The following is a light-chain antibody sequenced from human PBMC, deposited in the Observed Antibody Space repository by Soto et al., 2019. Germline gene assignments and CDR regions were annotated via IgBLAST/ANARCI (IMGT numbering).Light chain of an antibody. Sequence: ERVMTQSPATLSVSPGERATLSCRASQSVGNNLAWYQQKPGQAPRLLIYGSSTRATGIPARFSGSGSGTEFTRTISSLQSEDFAVYYCHQYNNWPRTFGQGTKVEIK. V-gene: IGKV3-15*01. CDR3: HQYNNWPRT. CDR2: GSS. CDR1: QSVGNN. J-gene: IGKJ1*01.